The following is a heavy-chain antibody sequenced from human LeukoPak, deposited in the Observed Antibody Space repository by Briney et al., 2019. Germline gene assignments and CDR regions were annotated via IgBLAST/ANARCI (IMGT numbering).Heavy chain of an antibody. V-gene: IGHV4-61*01. CDR1: GYSISSGYY. CDR3: ARPRGSSGPLDP. D-gene: IGHD3-22*01. J-gene: IGHJ5*02. Sequence: PSETLSLTCTVSGYSISSGYYWSWIRQPPGKGLEWIGYIYYSGSTNYNPSLKSRVTISVDTSKNQFSLKLSSVTAADTAVYYCARPRGSSGPLDPWGQGTLVTVSS. CDR2: IYYSGST.